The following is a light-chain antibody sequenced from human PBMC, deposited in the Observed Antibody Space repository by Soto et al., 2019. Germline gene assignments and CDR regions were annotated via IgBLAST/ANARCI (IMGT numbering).Light chain of an antibody. J-gene: IGKJ1*01. CDR2: GAS. V-gene: IGKV3-20*01. CDR3: QQYGSSPRT. CDR1: QSVSSSY. Sequence: EIVLTQSPGTLSLSPGERATLSCRASQSVSSSYLAWYQQKPGQAPRLVIYGASSRATGIPVRFSGSGSGTDFTLTISRLEPEDFAVYYCQQYGSSPRTFGQGTKVEIK.